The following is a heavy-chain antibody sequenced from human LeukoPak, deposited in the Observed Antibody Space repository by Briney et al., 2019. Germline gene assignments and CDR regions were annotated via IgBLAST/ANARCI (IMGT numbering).Heavy chain of an antibody. CDR1: GYSFTSYW. CDR2: IYPGDSDT. D-gene: IGHD3-9*01. Sequence: GESLKISCKGSGYSFTSYWIGWVRQMPGKGLEWTGIIYPGDSDTRYSPSFQGQVTISADKSISTAYLQWSSLKASDTAMYYCARVTYYDILTGYCDYMDVWGKGTTVTVSS. V-gene: IGHV5-51*01. J-gene: IGHJ6*03. CDR3: ARVTYYDILTGYCDYMDV.